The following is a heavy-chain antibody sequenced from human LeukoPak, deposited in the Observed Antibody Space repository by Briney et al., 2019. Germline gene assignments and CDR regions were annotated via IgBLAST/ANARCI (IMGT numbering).Heavy chain of an antibody. D-gene: IGHD6-13*01. CDR2: ISAYNGNT. J-gene: IGHJ2*01. CDR3: ASTAAGWYFDL. V-gene: IGHV1-18*01. Sequence: ASVTVSCKASGYTFTSYDINWVRQATGQGLEWMGWISAYNGNTNYAQKLQGRVTMTTDTSTSTAYMELRSLRSDDTAVYYCASTAAGWYFDLWGRGTLVTVSS. CDR1: GYTFTSYD.